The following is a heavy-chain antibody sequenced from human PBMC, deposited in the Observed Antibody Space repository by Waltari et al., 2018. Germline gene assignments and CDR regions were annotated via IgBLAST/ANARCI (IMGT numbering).Heavy chain of an antibody. V-gene: IGHV4-39*07. D-gene: IGHD2-21*01. CDR1: GGSISSSSYY. CDR3: ARSPMEVVIPLGYYYYGMDV. Sequence: QLQLQESGPGLVKPSETLSLTCTVSGGSISSSSYYWGWIRQPPGKGLEWIGSIYYSGSTYYNPSLKSRVTISVDTSKNQFSLKLSSVTAADTAVYYCARSPMEVVIPLGYYYYGMDVWGQGTTVTVSS. J-gene: IGHJ6*02. CDR2: IYYSGST.